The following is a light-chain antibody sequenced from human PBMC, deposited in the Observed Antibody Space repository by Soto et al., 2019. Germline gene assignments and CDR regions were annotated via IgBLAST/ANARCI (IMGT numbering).Light chain of an antibody. J-gene: IGKJ1*01. CDR1: RSISDW. V-gene: IGKV1-5*01. CDR2: DAS. Sequence: DIQITQSPSTLSPSVGDRVTITCRASRSISDWLAWYQQKPGKAPELLIFDASNLKSGVSSRFSGSGSGTEFTLSISSLQPDDFATYYCHQYISYWTFGQGTKLEIK. CDR3: HQYISYWT.